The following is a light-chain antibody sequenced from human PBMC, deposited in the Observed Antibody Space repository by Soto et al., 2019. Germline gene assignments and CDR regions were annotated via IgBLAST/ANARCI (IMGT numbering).Light chain of an antibody. CDR2: EVS. J-gene: IGLJ2*01. Sequence: QSALTQPASVSGSPGQSITISCTGTSSDVGGYNYVSWYQQHPGKAPKLMIYEVSNRPSGVSNRFSGSNSGNTASLTISGLQAEDEADYYCSSYTSSSTLVFGGGTKLTVL. V-gene: IGLV2-14*01. CDR3: SSYTSSSTLV. CDR1: SSDVGGYNY.